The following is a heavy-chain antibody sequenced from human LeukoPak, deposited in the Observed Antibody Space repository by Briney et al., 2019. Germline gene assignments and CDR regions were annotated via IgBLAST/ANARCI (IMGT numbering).Heavy chain of an antibody. CDR2: IYAKGTT. J-gene: IGHJ4*02. D-gene: IGHD5-24*01. V-gene: IGHV4-4*07. CDR3: ARDGDRKIY. Sequence: SETLSLTCTVSGDSISGNYWSWFRQPAGKGLEWIGRIYAKGTTNYNPSLQSRVTLSVDTSKNQFSLRLSSVTDADTAVYYCARDGDRKIYWGQGTLVTVSS. CDR1: GDSISGNY.